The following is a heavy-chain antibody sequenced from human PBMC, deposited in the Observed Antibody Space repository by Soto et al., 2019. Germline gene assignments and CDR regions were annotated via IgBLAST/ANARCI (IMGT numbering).Heavy chain of an antibody. Sequence: GGSLRLSCTASGFIFSHYATNWVRQGPGKGLEWVSVIGGSGGSTNCEDSVKGRFTISRDNSKNTLYLQMNSLRAEDTAVYYCAKVPTHYYDSSGYKWGQGTLVTVSS. V-gene: IGHV3-23*01. CDR1: GFIFSHYA. J-gene: IGHJ4*02. D-gene: IGHD3-22*01. CDR2: IGGSGGST. CDR3: AKVPTHYYDSSGYK.